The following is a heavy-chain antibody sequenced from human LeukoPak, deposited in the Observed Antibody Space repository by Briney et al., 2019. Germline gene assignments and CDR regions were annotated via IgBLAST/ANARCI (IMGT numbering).Heavy chain of an antibody. D-gene: IGHD3-16*02. CDR1: GYAFTTYD. CDR2: INPNTGNP. V-gene: IGHV7-4-1*02. CDR3: ARAYQPLGGLSLPDY. Sequence: GASVKVSCKASGYAFTTYDINWVRQATGQGLEWMGWINPNTGNPTYAPGFTGRFVFSLDTSVSTAYLQISGLKADDTAVYYCARAYQPLGGLSLPDYWGQGTLVSVSS. J-gene: IGHJ4*02.